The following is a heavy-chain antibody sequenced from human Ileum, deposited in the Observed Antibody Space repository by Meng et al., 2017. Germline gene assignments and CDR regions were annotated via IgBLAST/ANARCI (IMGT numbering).Heavy chain of an antibody. J-gene: IGHJ1*01. CDR2: INHSGST. Sequence: AQLQQEGAGLLKPSETPFLSSAAYGGAFDGYYWTWSRQSPGKGLEGIGEINHSGSTNFNPSLKSRVTMSVDTPKTQFSLNLTSVTAADTAMYYCVRGLLVPNAIRTEYFPLWGQGTLVTVSS. CDR3: VRGLLVPNAIRTEYFPL. D-gene: IGHD2-2*02. V-gene: IGHV4-34*01. CDR1: GGAFDGYY.